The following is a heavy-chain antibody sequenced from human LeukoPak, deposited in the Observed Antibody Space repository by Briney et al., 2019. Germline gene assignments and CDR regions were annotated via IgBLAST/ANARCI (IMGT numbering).Heavy chain of an antibody. Sequence: SETLSLTCTVSGGSISSYYWSWIRQPPGKGLEWIGYIYYSGSTNYNPSLKSRVTISVDTSKNQFSLKLSSVTAADTAVYYCARSLEMARKPDAFDIWGQGTMVTVSS. CDR1: GGSISSYY. J-gene: IGHJ3*02. D-gene: IGHD5-24*01. CDR2: IYYSGST. CDR3: ARSLEMARKPDAFDI. V-gene: IGHV4-59*08.